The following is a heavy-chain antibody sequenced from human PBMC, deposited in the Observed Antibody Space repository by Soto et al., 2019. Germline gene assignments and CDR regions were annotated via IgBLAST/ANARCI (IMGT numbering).Heavy chain of an antibody. CDR1: GGTFSSYA. Sequence: QVQLVQSGAEVKKPGSSVKVSCKASGGTFSSYAISWVRQAPGQGLEWMGGIIPISDTTNYAQKFQGRVTITADESTSPAYMGLSSLRSEDTAVSYCARSQGSSTSLEIYYYYYYGMDVWGQGTTVTVSS. V-gene: IGHV1-69*01. J-gene: IGHJ6*02. CDR3: ARSQGSSTSLEIYYYYYYGMDV. CDR2: IIPISDTT. D-gene: IGHD2-2*01.